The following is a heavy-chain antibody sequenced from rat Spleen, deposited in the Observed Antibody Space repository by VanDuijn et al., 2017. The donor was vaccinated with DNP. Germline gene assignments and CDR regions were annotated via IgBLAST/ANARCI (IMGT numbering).Heavy chain of an antibody. D-gene: IGHD1-2*01. J-gene: IGHJ2*01. V-gene: IGHV3-1*01. CDR3: ARLDIAATFDY. Sequence: EVQLHESGPGLVKPSQSLSLTCSVTAYSITSNYWGWIRKFPGNKMEWIGHISYTGSTSYNPSLKSRISITRDTSKNQFFLQLNSVTTEDTATYYCARLDIAATFDYWGQGVMVTVSS. CDR2: ISYTGST. CDR1: AYSITSNY.